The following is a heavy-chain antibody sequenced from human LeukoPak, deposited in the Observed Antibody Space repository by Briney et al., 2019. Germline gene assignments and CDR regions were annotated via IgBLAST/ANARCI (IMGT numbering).Heavy chain of an antibody. CDR2: ISAYNGNT. Sequence: GASAKVSCKASGYTFTSYGISWVRQAPGQGLEWMGWISAYNGNTNYAQKLQGRVTMTTDTSTSTAYMELRSLRSDDTAVYYCARDQSMRRYDFWSGYYTGDAFDIWGQGTMVTVS. V-gene: IGHV1-18*01. D-gene: IGHD3-3*01. J-gene: IGHJ3*02. CDR1: GYTFTSYG. CDR3: ARDQSMRRYDFWSGYYTGDAFDI.